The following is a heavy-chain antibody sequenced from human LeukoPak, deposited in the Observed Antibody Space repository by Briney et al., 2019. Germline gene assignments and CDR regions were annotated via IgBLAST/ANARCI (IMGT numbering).Heavy chain of an antibody. Sequence: SETLSLTCTVSGGSISSSDYYWGWIRQPPGKGLEWIASIYYSGTTHYNPSLKSRVTISVDKSKNQFSLKLSSVTAADTAVYYCARVGRNFDYWGQGTLVTVSS. CDR1: GGSISSSDYY. V-gene: IGHV4-39*07. D-gene: IGHD3-10*01. CDR2: IYYSGTT. CDR3: ARVGRNFDY. J-gene: IGHJ4*02.